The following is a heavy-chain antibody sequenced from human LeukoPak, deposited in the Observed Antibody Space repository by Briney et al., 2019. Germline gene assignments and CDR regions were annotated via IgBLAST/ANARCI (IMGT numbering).Heavy chain of an antibody. CDR2: IYTSGST. J-gene: IGHJ5*01. D-gene: IGHD5-18*01. Sequence: SETLSLTCTVSGGSISSYYWSWIRQPAGKGLEWIGRIYTSGSTNYNPSLKSRVTMSVDTSKNQFSLKLSSVTAADTSGYYCARGGRGLPLWLGTSWFDSWGQGTLVTVSS. CDR3: ARGGRGLPLWLGTSWFDS. CDR1: GGSISSYY. V-gene: IGHV4-4*07.